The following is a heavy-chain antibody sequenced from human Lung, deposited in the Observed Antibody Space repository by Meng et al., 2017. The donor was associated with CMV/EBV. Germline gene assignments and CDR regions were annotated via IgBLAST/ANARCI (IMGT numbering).Heavy chain of an antibody. CDR3: TTGRIYCSSTSCHWGGMDV. D-gene: IGHD2-2*01. J-gene: IGHJ6*02. CDR2: IKSKTDGGTT. CDR1: GFTFSNAW. Sequence: GGSVRLXCAASGFTFSNAWMSWVRQAPGKGLEWVGRIKSKTDGGTTDYAAPVKGRFTISRDDSKNTLYLQMNSLKTEDTAVYYCTTGRIYCSSTSCHWGGMDVWGQGXTVTVSS. V-gene: IGHV3-15*01.